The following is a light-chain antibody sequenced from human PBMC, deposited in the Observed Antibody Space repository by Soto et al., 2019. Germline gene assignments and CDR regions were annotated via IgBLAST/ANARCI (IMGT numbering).Light chain of an antibody. V-gene: IGKV1-5*03. Sequence: DIQMTQSPSTLSASVGDRVTLTCRASQRISSWLAWYQQKPGKAPKLLIYKASTLESGVPSRFSGSGFGTDFTLTISSLQPEDFATYYCQQVNVYPSTFGGGTKVDI. CDR1: QRISSW. J-gene: IGKJ4*01. CDR3: QQVNVYPST. CDR2: KAS.